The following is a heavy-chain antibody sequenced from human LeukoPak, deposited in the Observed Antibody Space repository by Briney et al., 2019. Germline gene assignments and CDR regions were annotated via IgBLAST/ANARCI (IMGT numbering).Heavy chain of an antibody. CDR3: ARGARKYYFDY. V-gene: IGHV4-59*01. CDR2: IYYSGST. J-gene: IGHJ4*02. CDR1: GGSISSYY. Sequence: SETLSLTCTVSGGSISSYYWSWIRQPPGKGLEWIGYIYYSGSTNYNPSLKSRVTISVDTTKNQFSLKLSSVTAADTAVYYCARGARKYYFDYWGQGTLVTVSS. D-gene: IGHD6-6*01.